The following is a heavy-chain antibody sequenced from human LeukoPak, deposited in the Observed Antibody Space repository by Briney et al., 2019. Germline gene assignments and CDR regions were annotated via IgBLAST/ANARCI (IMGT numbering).Heavy chain of an antibody. CDR2: IYYSGST. Sequence: SETLSLTCTVSSGSISGYYWSWIRQPPGKGLEWIGYIYYSGSTNYNPSLKSRVTTSVDTSKNQFSLKLNSVTAADTAVYYCARSHSGSSLVEHWGQGTLVTVSS. D-gene: IGHD1-26*01. J-gene: IGHJ1*01. CDR1: SGSISGYY. CDR3: ARSHSGSSLVEH. V-gene: IGHV4-59*01.